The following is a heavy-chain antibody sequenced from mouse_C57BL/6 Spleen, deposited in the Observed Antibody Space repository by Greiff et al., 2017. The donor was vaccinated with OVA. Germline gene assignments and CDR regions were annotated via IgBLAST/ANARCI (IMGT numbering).Heavy chain of an antibody. Sequence: QVQLQQPGAELVKPGASVKMSCKASGYTFTSYWITWVKQRPGQGLEWIGDIYPGSGSTNYNEKFQSKATLTVDTSSSTAYMQLSSLTSEDSAVYYCARFPYGYGRDWYFDVWGTGTTVTVSS. CDR2: IYPGSGST. D-gene: IGHD2-2*01. CDR1: GYTFTSYW. V-gene: IGHV1-55*01. J-gene: IGHJ1*03. CDR3: ARFPYGYGRDWYFDV.